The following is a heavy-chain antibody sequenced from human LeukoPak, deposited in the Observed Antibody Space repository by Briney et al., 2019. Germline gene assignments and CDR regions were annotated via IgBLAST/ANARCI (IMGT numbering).Heavy chain of an antibody. CDR2: INHSAST. D-gene: IGHD1-26*01. Sequence: GSLRLSCAASGFTISSNYMSWGRQPPGKGGEWVGEINHSASTNYNPSLKSRVTISVDTSKNQFSLKLSSVTAADTAVYYCARSSVGALVFQHWGQGTLVTVSS. J-gene: IGHJ1*01. CDR3: ARSSVGALVFQH. V-gene: IGHV4-34*01. CDR1: GFTISSNY.